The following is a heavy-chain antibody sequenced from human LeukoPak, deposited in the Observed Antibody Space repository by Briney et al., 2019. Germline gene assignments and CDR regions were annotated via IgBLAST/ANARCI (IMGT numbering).Heavy chain of an antibody. J-gene: IGHJ4*02. V-gene: IGHV3-30-3*01. CDR1: GFTFSSYA. CDR3: ASPGPYGSGSYFDY. Sequence: GGSLRLSCAASGFTFSSYAMHWVRQAPGKGLEWVAVISYDGSNKYYAGSVKGRFTISRDNSKNTLYLQMNSLRAEDTAVYCCASPGPYGSGSYFDYWGQGTLVTVSS. CDR2: ISYDGSNK. D-gene: IGHD3-10*01.